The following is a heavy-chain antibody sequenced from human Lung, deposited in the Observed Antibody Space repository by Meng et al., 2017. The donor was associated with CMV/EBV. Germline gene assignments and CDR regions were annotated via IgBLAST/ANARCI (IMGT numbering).Heavy chain of an antibody. CDR1: GGSISSYY. J-gene: IGHJ1*01. CDR2: IYTSGST. CDR3: ARGSRDEAFQH. D-gene: IGHD5-24*01. Sequence: QGPVQDPGPGTGKPSKTLFLTGTVSGGSISSYYWSWIRQPAGKGLEWIGRIYTSGSTNYNPSLKSRVTMSVDTSKNQFSLKLSSVTAADTAVYYCARGSRDEAFQHWGQGTLVTVSS. V-gene: IGHV4-4*07.